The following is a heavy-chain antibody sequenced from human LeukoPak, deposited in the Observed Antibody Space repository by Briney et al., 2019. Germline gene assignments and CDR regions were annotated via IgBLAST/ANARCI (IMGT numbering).Heavy chain of an antibody. CDR1: GYTFTSSG. Sequence: ASVKVSCKASGYTFTSSGVSWVRQAPGQGLEWMGWISAYNGNTNYAQKFQGRVTMTTDTSTSTAYMDLRSLRSDDTAVYYCARDKCRGPSCYSREPFDIWGQGTMVTVSS. J-gene: IGHJ3*02. CDR2: ISAYNGNT. D-gene: IGHD2-15*01. CDR3: ARDKCRGPSCYSREPFDI. V-gene: IGHV1-18*01.